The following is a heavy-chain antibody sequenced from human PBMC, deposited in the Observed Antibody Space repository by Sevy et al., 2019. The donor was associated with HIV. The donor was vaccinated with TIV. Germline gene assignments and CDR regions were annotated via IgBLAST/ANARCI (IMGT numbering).Heavy chain of an antibody. D-gene: IGHD1-26*01. Sequence: GGSLRLSCAASGFTFSNYDMSWVRQAPGKGLEWVSAISCSGGSTYYADSVKGRFTISRDNSKNTLFLQMNSLRAEDTAVYFCAKWSELPSSPFDYWGQGTLVTVSS. CDR1: GFTFSNYD. V-gene: IGHV3-23*01. CDR3: AKWSELPSSPFDY. J-gene: IGHJ4*02. CDR2: ISCSGGST.